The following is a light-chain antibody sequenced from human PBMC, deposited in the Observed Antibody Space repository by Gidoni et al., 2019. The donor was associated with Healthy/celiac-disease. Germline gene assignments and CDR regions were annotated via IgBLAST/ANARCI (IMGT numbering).Light chain of an antibody. CDR3: QQSYSTPGFT. CDR2: AAS. J-gene: IGKJ3*01. Sequence: DIQMTQSPSSLSASVGDRVTITCRASQSISSYLNWHQQKPGKAPKLLIYAASSLQSGVPSRFSGSGSGTDFTLTISSLQPEDFATYYCQQSYSTPGFTFGPGTKVDIK. CDR1: QSISSY. V-gene: IGKV1-39*01.